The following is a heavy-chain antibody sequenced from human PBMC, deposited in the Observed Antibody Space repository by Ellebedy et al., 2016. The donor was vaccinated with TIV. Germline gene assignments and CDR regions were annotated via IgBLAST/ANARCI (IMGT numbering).Heavy chain of an antibody. CDR1: GFTFRSFG. Sequence: PGGSLRLSCKASGFTFRSFGMHWVRLSVGKGLEWVADSSYDGAYAHYADSVKGRFTCSRDNSKNTVYLQMNSLRAEDTAVYYCARGNRTFNPWGQGTLVTVSS. V-gene: IGHV3-33*04. D-gene: IGHD1-14*01. J-gene: IGHJ5*02. CDR2: SSYDGAYA. CDR3: ARGNRTFNP.